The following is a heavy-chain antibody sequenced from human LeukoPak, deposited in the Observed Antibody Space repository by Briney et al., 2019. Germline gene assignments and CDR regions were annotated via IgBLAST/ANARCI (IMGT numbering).Heavy chain of an antibody. CDR1: GGSISSYY. Sequence: SETLSLTCTVSGGSISSYYWSWIRQPPGKGLEWIGYIYYSGSTNYNPSLKSRVTISVDTSKNQFSLKLSSVTAADTAVYYCARDGYSYGSLDYWGQGTPVTVSS. V-gene: IGHV4-59*01. CDR2: IYYSGST. D-gene: IGHD5-18*01. J-gene: IGHJ4*02. CDR3: ARDGYSYGSLDY.